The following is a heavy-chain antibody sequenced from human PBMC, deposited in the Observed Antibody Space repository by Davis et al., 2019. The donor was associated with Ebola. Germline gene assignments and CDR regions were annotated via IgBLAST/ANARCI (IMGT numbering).Heavy chain of an antibody. Sequence: AASVKVSCKASGGTFSSYAISWVRQAPGQGLEWMGRIIPILGIANYAQKFQGRVTITADKSTSTAYMELSSLRSEDTAVYYCARGYYYDSSGYYNDAFDIWGQGTMVTVSS. J-gene: IGHJ3*02. CDR2: IIPILGIA. CDR1: GGTFSSYA. V-gene: IGHV1-69*04. D-gene: IGHD3-22*01. CDR3: ARGYYYDSSGYYNDAFDI.